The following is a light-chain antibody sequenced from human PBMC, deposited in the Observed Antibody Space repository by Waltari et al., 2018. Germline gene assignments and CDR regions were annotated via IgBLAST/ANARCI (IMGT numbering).Light chain of an antibody. CDR3: CSYAGSSFLV. CDR1: SSDVGSYTL. CDR2: HVS. J-gene: IGLJ1*01. Sequence: HSALTHPAPFSGSAGQSIPIPCTGTSSDVGSYTLVSCYQQHPGKAPKLMISHVSLRPSGVFNRFSGSKSANTASMTSSGLQAEDEADYYCCSYAGSSFLVFGTGTKVTVL. V-gene: IGLV2-23*02.